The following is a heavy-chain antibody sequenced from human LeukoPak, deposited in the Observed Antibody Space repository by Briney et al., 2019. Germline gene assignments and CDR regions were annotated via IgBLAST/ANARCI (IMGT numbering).Heavy chain of an antibody. V-gene: IGHV3-23*01. D-gene: IGHD3-22*01. CDR1: GFTFSSYA. J-gene: IGHJ4*02. CDR3: ATEKPLDSSRFPNQKNDY. CDR2: ISGSGGST. Sequence: GGSLRLSCAASGFTFSSYAMSWVRQAPGKGLEWVSAISGSGGSTYYADSVKGRFTISRDNSKNTLYLQMNSLRAEDTAVYYCATEKPLDSSRFPNQKNDYWGQGTLVTVSS.